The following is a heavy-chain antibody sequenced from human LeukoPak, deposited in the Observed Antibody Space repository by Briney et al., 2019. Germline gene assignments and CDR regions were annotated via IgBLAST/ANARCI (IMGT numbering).Heavy chain of an antibody. D-gene: IGHD3-22*01. Sequence: PGGSLRLSCAASGFTFSSYGMHWVRQAPGKGLEWVAFIRYDGSNKYYADSVKGRFTISRDNSKNTLYLQMNSLRAQDTAVYYCARDLGYQTQNHYYYYMDVWGKGTTVTVSS. CDR2: IRYDGSNK. CDR1: GFTFSSYG. J-gene: IGHJ6*03. V-gene: IGHV3-30*02. CDR3: ARDLGYQTQNHYYYYMDV.